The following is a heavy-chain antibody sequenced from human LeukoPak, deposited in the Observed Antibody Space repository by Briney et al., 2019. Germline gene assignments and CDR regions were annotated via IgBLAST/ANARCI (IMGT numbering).Heavy chain of an antibody. CDR2: ISYDGSNK. CDR3: ARAYCSSTSCYVPYWGIDY. Sequence: GGSLRLSCAASGFTFSSYAMHWVRQAPGKGLEWVAVISYDGSNKYYADSVKGRFTISRDNSKNTLYLQMNSLRAEDTAVYYCARAYCSSTSCYVPYWGIDYWGQGTLVTVSS. V-gene: IGHV3-30-3*01. CDR1: GFTFSSYA. J-gene: IGHJ4*02. D-gene: IGHD2-2*01.